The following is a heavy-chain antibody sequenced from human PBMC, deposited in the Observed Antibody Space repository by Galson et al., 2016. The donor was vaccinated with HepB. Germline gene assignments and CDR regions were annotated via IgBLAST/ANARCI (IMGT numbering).Heavy chain of an antibody. CDR2: ISSGSSYI. Sequence: SLRLSCAASGFTFSSYYMNWVRQAPGKGLEWVSSISSGSSYIYYADSVKGRFTISRDNAKNSLYLQMNSLRAEDTALYYCARLLTSSSWYGWFDPWGKGALVTSSS. V-gene: IGHV3-21*01. J-gene: IGHJ5*02. CDR3: ARLLTSSSWYGWFDP. CDR1: GFTFSSYY. D-gene: IGHD6-13*01.